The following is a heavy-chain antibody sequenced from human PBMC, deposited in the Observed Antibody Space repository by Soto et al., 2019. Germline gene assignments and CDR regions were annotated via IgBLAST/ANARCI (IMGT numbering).Heavy chain of an antibody. Sequence: QVQLQESGPGLVKPSQTLSLTCTVSGGSISSGGYYWSWIRQHPGKGLEWIGYIYYIGSTYYNPSLKSRVTISVDTSKNQFSLKLSSVTAADTAVYYCARVGCSGGSCYYFDYWGQGTLVTVSS. J-gene: IGHJ4*02. CDR1: GGSISSGGYY. CDR3: ARVGCSGGSCYYFDY. V-gene: IGHV4-31*03. D-gene: IGHD2-15*01. CDR2: IYYIGST.